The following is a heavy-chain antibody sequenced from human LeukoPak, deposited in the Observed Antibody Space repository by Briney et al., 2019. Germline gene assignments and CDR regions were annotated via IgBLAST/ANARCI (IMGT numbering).Heavy chain of an antibody. CDR2: IIPILGIA. Sequence: GASVKVSCKASGGTFSSYAISWVRQAPGQGLEWMGRIIPILGIANYAQKFQGRVTITADKSTSTAYMELSSLRSEDTAVYYCARVPFYGDYAFDYWGQGTLVTVSS. V-gene: IGHV1-69*04. CDR3: ARVPFYGDYAFDY. D-gene: IGHD4-17*01. CDR1: GGTFSSYA. J-gene: IGHJ4*02.